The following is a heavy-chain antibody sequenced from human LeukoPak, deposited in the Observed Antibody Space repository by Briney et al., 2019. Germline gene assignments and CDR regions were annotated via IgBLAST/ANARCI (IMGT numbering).Heavy chain of an antibody. V-gene: IGHV3-30-3*01. CDR1: GFTSSRYA. Sequence: PGRSLRLSCAAPGFTSSRYAVRRVCQAPGKGLEWVASISYDGSNKYYADSVKGRFTISRDNSKNTLYLQMNSLRDEDTAVYYCAREIRGYGLDSFDSCSQGTMVTVSS. CDR3: AREIRGYGLDSFDS. CDR2: ISYDGSNK. D-gene: IGHD3-22*01. J-gene: IGHJ3*02.